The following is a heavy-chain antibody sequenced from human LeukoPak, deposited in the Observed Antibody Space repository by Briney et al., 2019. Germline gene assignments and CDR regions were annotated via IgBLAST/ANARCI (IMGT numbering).Heavy chain of an antibody. V-gene: IGHV4-39*07. J-gene: IGHJ4*02. D-gene: IGHD2-15*01. Sequence: SETLSLTCTVSGGSISSSSYYWGWIRQPPGKGLEWIGSIYYSGSTYFNPSLKSRVTISVDTSKNQFSLKLSSVTATDTAVYYCARGSHLRGVYCSGGSCYQGKYYFDYWGQGTLVTVSS. CDR2: IYYSGST. CDR3: ARGSHLRGVYCSGGSCYQGKYYFDY. CDR1: GGSISSSSYY.